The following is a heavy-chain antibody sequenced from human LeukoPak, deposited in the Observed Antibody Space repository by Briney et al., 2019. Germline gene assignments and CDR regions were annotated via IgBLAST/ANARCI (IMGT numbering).Heavy chain of an antibody. CDR3: AMGRAYSSSWLSWFDP. J-gene: IGHJ5*02. Sequence: PSGTLSLTCTVSGGSISSYYWSWIRQPAGKGLEWIGRIYTSGSTNYNPSLKSRVTMSVDTSKNQFSLKLSSVTAADTAVYYCAMGRAYSSSWLSWFDPWGQGTLVTVSS. CDR1: GGSISSYY. CDR2: IYTSGST. D-gene: IGHD6-13*01. V-gene: IGHV4-4*07.